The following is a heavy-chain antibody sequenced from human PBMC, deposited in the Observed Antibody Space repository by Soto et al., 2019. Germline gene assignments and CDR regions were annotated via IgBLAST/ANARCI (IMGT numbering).Heavy chain of an antibody. D-gene: IGHD6-13*01. Sequence: ASVKVSCKASGYTFTNYGISWVRQAPGQGLEWMGWVRTNSGQTDYAQKFRGRVTMTTDTSTTTAYMELRSLRSAETEVYCCEREQHRQPAQWGPG. CDR1: GYTFTNYG. J-gene: IGHJ1*01. CDR3: EREQHRQPAQ. V-gene: IGHV1-18*01. CDR2: VRTNSGQT.